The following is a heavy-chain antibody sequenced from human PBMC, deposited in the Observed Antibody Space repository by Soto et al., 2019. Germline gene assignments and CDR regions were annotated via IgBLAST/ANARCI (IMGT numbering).Heavy chain of an antibody. CDR3: ARGGDSYSLHLFDY. V-gene: IGHV5-51*01. Sequence: GESLKISCKGSGYSFNSYWIGRVRQMPGKSAEWMGIIYPGDSYTRYRQSFQGQVTIPAAKSISNADLQWRRLKASDTALYSWARGGDSYSLHLFDYRGQGTRITVSS. D-gene: IGHD3-16*01. CDR1: GYSFNSYW. CDR2: IYPGDSYT. J-gene: IGHJ4*02.